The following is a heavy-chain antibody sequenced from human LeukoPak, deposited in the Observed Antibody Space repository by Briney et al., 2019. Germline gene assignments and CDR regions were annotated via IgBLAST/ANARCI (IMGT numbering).Heavy chain of an antibody. Sequence: GGSLRLSYAASGFIFSNYAMSWVRQAPGKGLECVSVITKNGDSTVYADSVKGRFTMSRDNSKDTLFLQMDALRAEDTAVYFCAKGTRPYCRGGTCYPLDSWGQGTLVTVSS. CDR1: GFIFSNYA. J-gene: IGHJ4*02. D-gene: IGHD2-15*01. V-gene: IGHV3-23*01. CDR2: ITKNGDST. CDR3: AKGTRPYCRGGTCYPLDS.